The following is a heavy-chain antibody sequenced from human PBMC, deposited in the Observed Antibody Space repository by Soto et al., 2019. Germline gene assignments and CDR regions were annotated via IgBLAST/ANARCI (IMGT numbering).Heavy chain of an antibody. J-gene: IGHJ5*02. CDR3: AKDYGSGPGDWFDP. CDR1: GFTFSSYA. D-gene: IGHD3-10*01. CDR2: ISGSGDST. V-gene: IGHV3-23*01. Sequence: EVHLLESGGGLVQPGGSLRLSYAASGFTFSSYAMSWVRQAPGKGLEWVSAISGSGDSTYFADSVKGRFTISRDNSKNTLYLQMNGLRAEDTAVYYCAKDYGSGPGDWFDPWGQGTLVTVSS.